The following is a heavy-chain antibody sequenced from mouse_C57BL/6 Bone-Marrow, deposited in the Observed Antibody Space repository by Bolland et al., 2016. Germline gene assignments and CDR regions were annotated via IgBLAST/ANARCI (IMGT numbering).Heavy chain of an antibody. V-gene: IGHV1-82*01. CDR2: GDGDT. J-gene: IGHJ3*01. D-gene: IGHD1-1*02. Sequence: GDGDTNYNGKFKRKATLTADKSSSTAYMQLSSLTSEDSAVYFCARRGDAMDYWGQGTLV. CDR3: ARRGDAMDY.